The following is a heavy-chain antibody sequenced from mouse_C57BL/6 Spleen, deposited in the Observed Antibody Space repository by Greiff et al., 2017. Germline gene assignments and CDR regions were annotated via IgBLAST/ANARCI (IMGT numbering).Heavy chain of an antibody. CDR3: ARSLITTVVATNAMDY. V-gene: IGHV1-42*01. CDR1: GYSFTGYY. Sequence: VQLQQSGPELVKPGASVKISCKASGYSFTGYYMNWVKQSPEKSLEWIGEINPSTGGTTYNQKFKAKATLTVDKSSSTAYMQLKSLTSEDSAVYYCARSLITTVVATNAMDYWGQGTSVTVSS. J-gene: IGHJ4*01. D-gene: IGHD1-1*01. CDR2: INPSTGGT.